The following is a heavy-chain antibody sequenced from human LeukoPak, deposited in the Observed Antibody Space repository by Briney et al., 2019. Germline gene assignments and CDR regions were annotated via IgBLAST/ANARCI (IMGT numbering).Heavy chain of an antibody. CDR3: ASSPIRERIDY. V-gene: IGHV1-46*01. J-gene: IGHJ4*02. D-gene: IGHD1-1*01. Sequence: ASVEVSCKASGYTFTSYYMHWVRQAPGQGLEWMGIINPSGGSTSYAQKFQGRVTMTRDTSTSTVYMELSSLRSEDTAVYYCASSPIRERIDYWGQGTLVTVSS. CDR1: GYTFTSYY. CDR2: INPSGGST.